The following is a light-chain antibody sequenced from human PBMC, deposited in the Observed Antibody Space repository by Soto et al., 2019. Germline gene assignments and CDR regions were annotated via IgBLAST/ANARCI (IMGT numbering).Light chain of an antibody. Sequence: QSVLTQPPSASGTPGQRVTISCSGSSSNIGYNYVYWYQQLPGTAPKLLIYKNNQRPSGVPYRFSGSKSCTSPSLAISGLRSEDEADYYCAAWDDSLSGWIFGGGTKLTVL. CDR3: AAWDDSLSGWI. J-gene: IGLJ2*01. CDR1: SSNIGYNY. CDR2: KNN. V-gene: IGLV1-47*01.